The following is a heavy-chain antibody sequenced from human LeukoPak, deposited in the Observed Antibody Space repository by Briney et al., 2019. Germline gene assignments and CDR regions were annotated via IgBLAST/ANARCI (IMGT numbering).Heavy chain of an antibody. CDR3: ARVAGTTVTSNGFDY. Sequence: SETLSLTCTVSGGSISSSDYYWGWIRQPPGKGLEWIGSIYYSVTTYYNPSLKSRVTISVDTSKNQFSLKLSSVTAADTAVYYCARVAGTTVTSNGFDYWGQGTLVTVSS. D-gene: IGHD4-17*01. CDR1: GGSISSSDYY. J-gene: IGHJ4*02. V-gene: IGHV4-39*07. CDR2: IYYSVTT.